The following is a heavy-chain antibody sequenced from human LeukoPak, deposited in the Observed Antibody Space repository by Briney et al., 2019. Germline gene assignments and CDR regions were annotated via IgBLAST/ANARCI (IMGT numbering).Heavy chain of an antibody. CDR2: IKQDGSEK. Sequence: GGSLRLSCAASGFTFSSYWMSWVRQAPGKGLEWVANIKQDGSEKYYVDSVKGRFTISRDNAKNSLYLQMNSLRAEDTAVYYCARSHPYNNYYGSGSYYYYFDYWGQGTLVTVSS. CDR3: ARSHPYNNYYGSGSYYYYFDY. D-gene: IGHD3-10*01. V-gene: IGHV3-7*01. CDR1: GFTFSSYW. J-gene: IGHJ4*02.